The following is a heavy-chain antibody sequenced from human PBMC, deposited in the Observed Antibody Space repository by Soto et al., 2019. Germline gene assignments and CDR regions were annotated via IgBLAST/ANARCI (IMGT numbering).Heavy chain of an antibody. V-gene: IGHV4-30-4*01. D-gene: IGHD1-26*01. J-gene: IGHJ6*02. Sequence: SETLSLTCTVSGVSISSGDYYWSWIRQPPGKGLEWIGYIYYSGSTYYNPSLKSRVTISVDTSKNQFSLQLNSVTPEDTAVYYCSRRLKLGADYYGMDVWGQRTTVTVSS. CDR1: GVSISSGDYY. CDR2: IYYSGST. CDR3: SRRLKLGADYYGMDV.